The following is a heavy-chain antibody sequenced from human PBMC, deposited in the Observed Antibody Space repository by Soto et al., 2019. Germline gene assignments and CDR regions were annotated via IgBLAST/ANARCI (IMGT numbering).Heavy chain of an antibody. CDR1: GFTVSSNY. CDR2: IYSGGST. J-gene: IGHJ5*02. CDR3: ARGQGVLGFDP. V-gene: IGHV3-53*01. Sequence: GGSLRLSCAAPGFTVSSNYMSWVRQAPGKGLEWVSVIYSGGSTYYADSVKGRFTISRDNSKNTLYLQMNSLRAEGTAVYYCARGQGVLGFDPWGQGTLVTVSS. D-gene: IGHD3-16*01.